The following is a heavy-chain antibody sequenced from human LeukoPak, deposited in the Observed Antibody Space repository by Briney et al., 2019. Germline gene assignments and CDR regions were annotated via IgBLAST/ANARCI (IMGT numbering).Heavy chain of an antibody. CDR3: AKDLAAAGRDAFDI. V-gene: IGHV1-2*02. Sequence: ASVKVSCKASGYTFTGYYMHWVRQAPGQGLEWMGWINPNSGGTNYAQKFQGGVTMTRDTSISTAYMELSRLRSDDTAVYYCAKDLAAAGRDAFDIWGQGTMVTVSS. CDR1: GYTFTGYY. J-gene: IGHJ3*02. D-gene: IGHD6-13*01. CDR2: INPNSGGT.